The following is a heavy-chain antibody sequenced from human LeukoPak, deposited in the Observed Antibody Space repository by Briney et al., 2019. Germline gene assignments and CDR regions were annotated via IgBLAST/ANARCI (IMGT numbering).Heavy chain of an antibody. CDR1: GGSTSSSSYY. CDR2: IYYSGST. Sequence: PSETLSLTCTVSGGSTSSSSYYWGWIRQPPGKGLEWIGSIYYSGSTYYNPSLKSRVTISVDTSKNQFSLKLSSVTAADTAVYYCARGELDILTGNNWFDPWGQGTLVTVSS. J-gene: IGHJ5*02. D-gene: IGHD3-9*01. V-gene: IGHV4-39*07. CDR3: ARGELDILTGNNWFDP.